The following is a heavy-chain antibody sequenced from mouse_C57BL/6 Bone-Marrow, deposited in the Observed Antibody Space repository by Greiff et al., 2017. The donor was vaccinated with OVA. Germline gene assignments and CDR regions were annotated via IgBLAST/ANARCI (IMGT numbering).Heavy chain of an antibody. V-gene: IGHV7-1*01. J-gene: IGHJ1*03. CDR1: GFTFSDFY. Sequence: EVHLVESGGGLVQSGRSLRLSCATSGFTFSDFYMEWVRHAPGKGLEWIAASRNKANDYTTEYSASVKGRFIVSRDTSQSILYLQMNALRAEDTAIYYCARDAFGNYPDWYFDVWGTGTTVTVSS. CDR2: SRNKANDYTT. CDR3: ARDAFGNYPDWYFDV. D-gene: IGHD2-1*01.